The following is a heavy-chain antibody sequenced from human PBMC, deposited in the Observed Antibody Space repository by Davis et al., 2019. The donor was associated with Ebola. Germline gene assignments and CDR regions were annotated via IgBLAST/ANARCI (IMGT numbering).Heavy chain of an antibody. CDR1: GYTFTGYY. V-gene: IGHV1-2*02. D-gene: IGHD6-6*01. CDR2: INPNSGGT. Sequence: ASVKVSCKASGYTFTGYYMHWVRQAPGQGLEWMGWINPNSGGTNYAQKFQGRVTITADESTSTAYMELRSLRSDDTAVYYCASGEPVAARPPYYYYGMDVWGQGTTVTVSS. J-gene: IGHJ6*02. CDR3: ASGEPVAARPPYYYYGMDV.